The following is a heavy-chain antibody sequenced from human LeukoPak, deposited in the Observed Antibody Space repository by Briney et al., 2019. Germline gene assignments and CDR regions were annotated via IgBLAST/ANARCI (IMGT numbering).Heavy chain of an antibody. Sequence: GGSLRLSCAASGFTVSSNYMSWVRQAPGKGLEWVSVIYSGGSTYFADSVKGRFTISRDTSKSTLYLQMDSLRADDTAVYYCAKDRGYGGDSGAFDMWGQGTLVTVSS. D-gene: IGHD4-23*01. CDR3: AKDRGYGGDSGAFDM. V-gene: IGHV3-53*01. CDR2: IYSGGST. CDR1: GFTVSSNY. J-gene: IGHJ3*02.